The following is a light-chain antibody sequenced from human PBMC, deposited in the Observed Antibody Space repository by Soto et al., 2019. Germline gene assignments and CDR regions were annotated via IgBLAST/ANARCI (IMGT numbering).Light chain of an antibody. CDR1: SSDVGGYNY. Sequence: QSALTQPASVSGSPGQSITISCTGTSSDVGGYNYVSWYQHHPGKAPKLIIYDVSNRPSGVSNRFSGSKSGNTASLTISGLQAEDEADYYCSSYTSTSTHVVFGGGNKLTVL. CDR2: DVS. J-gene: IGLJ2*01. V-gene: IGLV2-14*03. CDR3: SSYTSTSTHVV.